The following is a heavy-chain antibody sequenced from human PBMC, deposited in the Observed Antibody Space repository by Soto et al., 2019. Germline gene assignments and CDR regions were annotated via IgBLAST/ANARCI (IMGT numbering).Heavy chain of an antibody. CDR3: AGGGVRGVITRTRDYYGMDV. CDR2: IYPGDSDT. D-gene: IGHD3-10*01. J-gene: IGHJ6*02. V-gene: IGHV5-51*01. CDR1: GYSFTSYW. Sequence: GESLKISCKGSGYSFTSYWIGWARQMPGKGLECMGIIYPGDSDTRYSPSFQGQVTISADKSISTAYLQWSGLKASDTAMYYCAGGGVRGVITRTRDYYGMDVWGQGTTVTVSS.